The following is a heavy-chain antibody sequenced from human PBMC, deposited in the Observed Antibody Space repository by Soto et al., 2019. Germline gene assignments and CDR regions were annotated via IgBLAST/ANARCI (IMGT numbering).Heavy chain of an antibody. V-gene: IGHV4-30-2*01. CDR2: IYSGTT. CDR3: VSPHSESSNAFDL. J-gene: IGHJ5*02. CDR1: GGSISSGGYS. D-gene: IGHD3-10*01. Sequence: SETLSLTCSVSGGSISSGGYSWSWIRQPPGKGLEWIGYIYSGTTHYNPSLKSRVTISMDRSKNQLSLSLKSVTAADTAVYYCVSPHSESSNAFDLWGQGTLVTVSS.